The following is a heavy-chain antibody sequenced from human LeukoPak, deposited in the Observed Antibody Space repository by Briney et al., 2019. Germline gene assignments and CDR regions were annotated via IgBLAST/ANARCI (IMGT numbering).Heavy chain of an antibody. V-gene: IGHV3-53*01. CDR1: GFTVSSNH. CDR2: IYSGGST. Sequence: GGSLRLSCAASGFTVSSNHMSWVRQAPGKGLEWVSVIYSGGSTYFADSVQGRFTTSRDNSKDTLYLQMNSLRAEDTAVYYCARNTYYYDSSGYYYFGYWGQGTLVTVSS. J-gene: IGHJ4*02. CDR3: ARNTYYYDSSGYYYFGY. D-gene: IGHD3-22*01.